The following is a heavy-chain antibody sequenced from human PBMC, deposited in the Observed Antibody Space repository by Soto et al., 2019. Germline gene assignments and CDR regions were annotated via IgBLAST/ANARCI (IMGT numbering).Heavy chain of an antibody. Sequence: SGMVSCNASGGTFSSYAISWVRQAPGQGLEWMGGIIPIFVTANDAQKFQGRVTITADESTSTAYMELSSLTSDDTALYYCAKDLTRQLAYWLDPWGQGTQVTVSS. V-gene: IGHV1-69*01. CDR2: IIPIFVTA. CDR3: AKDLTRQLAYWLDP. D-gene: IGHD6-6*01. CDR1: GGTFSSYA. J-gene: IGHJ5*02.